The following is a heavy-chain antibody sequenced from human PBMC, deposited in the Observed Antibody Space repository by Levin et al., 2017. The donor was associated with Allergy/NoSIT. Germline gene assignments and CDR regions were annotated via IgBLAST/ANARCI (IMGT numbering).Heavy chain of an antibody. D-gene: IGHD1-26*01. Sequence: ASVKVSCKASGYTFTGYYMHWVRQAPGQGLEWMGWINPNSGGTNYAQKFQGRVTMTRDTSISTAYMELSRLRSDDTAVYYCAREYSGSSPADYWGQGTLVTVSS. CDR2: INPNSGGT. J-gene: IGHJ4*02. CDR3: AREYSGSSPADY. V-gene: IGHV1-2*02. CDR1: GYTFTGYY.